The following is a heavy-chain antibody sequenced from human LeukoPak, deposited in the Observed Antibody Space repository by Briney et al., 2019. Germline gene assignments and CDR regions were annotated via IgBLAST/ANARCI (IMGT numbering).Heavy chain of an antibody. Sequence: GSGPTLLNPTHTLTLTCTFSGFSLSTSGVGGGWIRQPPGKALEWLALIYWDDDKRYSPSLKSRLTITKDTSKNQVVLTMTNMDPVDTATYYCAQVGSWDAFDIWGQGTMVTVSS. D-gene: IGHD3-10*01. CDR2: IYWDDDK. J-gene: IGHJ3*02. CDR1: GFSLSTSGVG. V-gene: IGHV2-5*02. CDR3: AQVGSWDAFDI.